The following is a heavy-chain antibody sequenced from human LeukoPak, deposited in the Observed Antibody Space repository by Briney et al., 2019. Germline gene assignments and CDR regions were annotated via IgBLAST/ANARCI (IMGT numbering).Heavy chain of an antibody. J-gene: IGHJ4*02. D-gene: IGHD2-2*02. CDR3: ARGYCSSTTCYMGFGY. Sequence: SETLSLTCTVSGGSISSGSYYWSWIRQPAGKGLEWIGRIYTSGSTNYNPSLKSRVTISVDTSKNQFSLKLSSVTAADTAVYYCARGYCSSTTCYMGFGYWGQGTLVTVSS. CDR2: IYTSGST. CDR1: GGSISSGSYY. V-gene: IGHV4-61*02.